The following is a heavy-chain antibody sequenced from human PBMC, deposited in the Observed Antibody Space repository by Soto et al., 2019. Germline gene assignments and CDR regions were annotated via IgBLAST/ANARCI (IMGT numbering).Heavy chain of an antibody. CDR1: GYNFSHYL. V-gene: IGHV5-51*01. D-gene: IGHD3-9*01. CDR2: IYPGNSDT. CDR3: ARHVYYDVLKKNY. Sequence: GGSLKISCKGSGYNFSHYLVGLVGQMPGKGLEWMGIIYPGNSDTRYSPSFQGQVTISADTSISTAYLEWSSLKASDTAIYYCARHVYYDVLKKNYWGQGTLVTVSS. J-gene: IGHJ4*02.